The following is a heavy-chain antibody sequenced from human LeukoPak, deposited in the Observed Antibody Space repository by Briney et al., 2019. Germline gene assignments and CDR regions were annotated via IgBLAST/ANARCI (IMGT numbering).Heavy chain of an antibody. J-gene: IGHJ1*01. CDR2: IIPIFGTA. CDR1: GGTFSSHA. D-gene: IGHD2-21*01. V-gene: IGHV1-69*13. Sequence: SVKVSCKASGGTFSSHAISWVRQAPGQGLEWMGGIIPIFGTAKYAQRFQGRVTITADESTSTAYMELSSLRSEDTAVYYCARDSSEFRSLIPHWGQGTLVTVSS. CDR3: ARDSSEFRSLIPH.